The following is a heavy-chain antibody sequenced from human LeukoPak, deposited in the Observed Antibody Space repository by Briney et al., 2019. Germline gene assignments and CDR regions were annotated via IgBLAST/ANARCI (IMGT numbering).Heavy chain of an antibody. CDR3: ARRVRFEGVDY. CDR2: IKQDGSAK. CDR1: GFIFSSYW. V-gene: IGHV3-7*01. D-gene: IGHD3-3*01. J-gene: IGHJ4*02. Sequence: PGGSLRLSCAASGFIFSSYWMSWVRQAPGKGLEWVASIKQDGSAKYYEASVKGRFTISGDNAKKSLFLQMNSMRAEDTAVYYCARRVRFEGVDYWGQESLVTASS.